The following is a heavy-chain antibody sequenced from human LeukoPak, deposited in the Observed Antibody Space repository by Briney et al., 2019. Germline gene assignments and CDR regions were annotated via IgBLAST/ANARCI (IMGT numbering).Heavy chain of an antibody. V-gene: IGHV3-30-3*01. CDR3: ARERGVLDAFDI. CDR2: ISSHGHNQ. J-gene: IGHJ3*02. D-gene: IGHD3-16*01. CDR1: GLTFSSSV. Sequence: TGGSLRLSCAASGLTFSSSVIHWVRQAPGKRLEWVAVISSHGHNQYYADSVKDRFIVSRDNLKNTQYLQINSPRDDDTAIYYCARERGVLDAFDIWGQGTIVTVFS.